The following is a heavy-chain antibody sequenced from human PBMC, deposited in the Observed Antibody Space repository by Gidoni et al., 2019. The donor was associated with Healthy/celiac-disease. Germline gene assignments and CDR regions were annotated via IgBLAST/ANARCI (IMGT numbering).Heavy chain of an antibody. CDR2: RKQDGSEK. CDR1: AFTFSSSW. Sequence: EVQLVESGGCLVQPGVSLRLSCAASAFTFSSSWLSWVRKAPGKGLEWVANRKQDGSEKDFVDSVKGRFTISRDNAKNSLYLQMNSLRAEDTAVYYCARGGYDFWSGYYTLVDWFDPWGQGTLVTVSS. V-gene: IGHV3-7*05. CDR3: ARGGYDFWSGYYTLVDWFDP. D-gene: IGHD3-3*01. J-gene: IGHJ5*02.